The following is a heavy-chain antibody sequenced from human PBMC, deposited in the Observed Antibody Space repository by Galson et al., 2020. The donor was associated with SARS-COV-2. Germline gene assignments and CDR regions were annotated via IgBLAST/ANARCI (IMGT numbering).Heavy chain of an antibody. CDR1: GYTFTDYY. CDR3: ARFDDSGTN. Sequence: GESLKISCKASGYTFTDYYIHWVRQAPGQGLEWMGWISPDSGDTYYTQKFQGRVTMTRDTSISTAYLELTSLRSDDTAVFFCARFDDSGTNWGQGTLVTVSS. CDR2: ISPDSGDT. J-gene: IGHJ4*02. V-gene: IGHV1-2*02. D-gene: IGHD4-17*01.